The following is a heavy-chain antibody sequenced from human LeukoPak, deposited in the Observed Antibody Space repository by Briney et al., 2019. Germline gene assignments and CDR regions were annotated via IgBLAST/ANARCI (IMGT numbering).Heavy chain of an antibody. V-gene: IGHV3-48*04. CDR2: ISSSGSII. CDR1: GFNFNTYI. CDR3: ARGEDDILTGYSLVEY. Sequence: GGSLRLSCAASGFNFNTYIMNWVRQAPGKGLEWISYISSSGSIIYYADSVKGRFTISRDNAKNSMYLQMNSLRAEDTAVYYCARGEDDILTGYSLVEYWGQGTLVTVSS. D-gene: IGHD3-9*01. J-gene: IGHJ4*02.